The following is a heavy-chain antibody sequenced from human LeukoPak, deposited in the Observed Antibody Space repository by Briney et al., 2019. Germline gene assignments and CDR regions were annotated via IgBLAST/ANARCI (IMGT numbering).Heavy chain of an antibody. D-gene: IGHD3-10*01. Sequence: AGGSLRLSCAASGFTVSDSMNWVRQVPGKGLEWVSSINRISNYIYYADSVKGRFTISRDNAKNSLYLQMNSLRAEDTAVYYCAREKFADGYFQHWGQGTLVTVSS. CDR2: INRISNYI. J-gene: IGHJ1*01. CDR3: AREKFADGYFQH. V-gene: IGHV3-21*01. CDR1: GFTVSDS.